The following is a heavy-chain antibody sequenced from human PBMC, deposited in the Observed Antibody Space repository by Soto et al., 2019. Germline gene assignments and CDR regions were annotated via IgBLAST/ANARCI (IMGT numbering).Heavy chain of an antibody. J-gene: IGHJ6*02. CDR1: GYTFTSSG. CDR3: ARRGYYDFWSGYSTPGRYYYYYYGMDV. CDR2: ISAYNGNT. Sequence: ASVKVSCKASGYTFTSSGISWVRQAPGQGLEWMGWISAYNGNTNYAQKLQGRVTMTTDTSTSTAYMELRSLRSDDTAVYYCARRGYYDFWSGYSTPGRYYYYYYGMDVWGQGTTVTVSS. V-gene: IGHV1-18*04. D-gene: IGHD3-3*01.